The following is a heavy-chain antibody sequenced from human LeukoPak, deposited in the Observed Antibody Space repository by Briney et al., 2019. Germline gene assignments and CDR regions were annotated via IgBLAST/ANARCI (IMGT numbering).Heavy chain of an antibody. D-gene: IGHD1-26*01. Sequence: PGGSLRLSCAASGFTFSRYYMSWVRQAPGKRLEWVANIKQDGSANSYVDSVKGRFTISRDNAKNSLYLQMNSLRAEDTAVYYCARDKVVGATQFDYWGQGTLVTVSS. CDR2: IKQDGSAN. J-gene: IGHJ4*02. V-gene: IGHV3-7*01. CDR1: GFTFSRYY. CDR3: ARDKVVGATQFDY.